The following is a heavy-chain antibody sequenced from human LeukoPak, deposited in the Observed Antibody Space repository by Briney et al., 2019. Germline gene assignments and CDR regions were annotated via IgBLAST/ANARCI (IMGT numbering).Heavy chain of an antibody. CDR1: GFTFSSYA. V-gene: IGHV3-64*01. CDR3: SRSSEYSTSSGQNL. CDR2: ISSNGGST. J-gene: IGHJ4*02. Sequence: PGGSLRLSCAASGFTFSSYAMHWVRQAPGKGLEYVSAISSNGGSTYYANSVKGRFTISRDNSKNTLYLQMGSLRAEDMAVYYCSRSSEYSTSSGQNLWGQGTLVTVSS. D-gene: IGHD6-6*01.